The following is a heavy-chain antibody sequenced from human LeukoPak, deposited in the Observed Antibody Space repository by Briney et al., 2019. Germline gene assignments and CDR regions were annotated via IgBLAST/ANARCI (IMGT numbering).Heavy chain of an antibody. CDR1: GYSINSGYY. J-gene: IGHJ4*02. Sequence: PSETLSLTCAVSGYSINSGYYWGWIRQPPGKGLEWIGSIYHSGSTYYNPSLKSRVTISVDTSKNQFSLKLSSVTAADTAVYYCAGRRTGDQPIDAFDYWGQGTLVTVSS. CDR3: AGRRTGDQPIDAFDY. CDR2: IYHSGST. V-gene: IGHV4-38-2*01. D-gene: IGHD2-2*01.